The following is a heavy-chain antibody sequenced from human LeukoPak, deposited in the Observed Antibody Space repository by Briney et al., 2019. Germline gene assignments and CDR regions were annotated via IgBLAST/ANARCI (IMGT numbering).Heavy chain of an antibody. V-gene: IGHV4-59*08. Sequence: SETLSLTCTVSGGSLNGYYWGWIRQPPGKGLECIGYIHSSEGTAHNASLKSRLTISLDTSKNQFSLTLSSVTAADTAVYYCARHVYGEGMVVWGKGTMVTVSS. CDR2: IHSSEGT. CDR3: ARHVYGEGMVV. CDR1: GGSLNGYY. D-gene: IGHD4-17*01. J-gene: IGHJ6*04.